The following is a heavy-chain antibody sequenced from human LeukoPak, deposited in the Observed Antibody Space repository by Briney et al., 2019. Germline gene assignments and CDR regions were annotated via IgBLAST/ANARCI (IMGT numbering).Heavy chain of an antibody. Sequence: SQTLSLTCTVSGRSLDSGNFYWSWIRQPPGKGLEWIGSIYYSGSTYYNPSLKSRVTISVDTSKNQFSLKLSSVTAADTAVYYCARECDSSPCFHYWGQGTLVIVSS. J-gene: IGHJ4*02. CDR3: ARECDSSPCFHY. V-gene: IGHV4-39*07. CDR1: GRSLDSGNFY. D-gene: IGHD6-6*01. CDR2: IYYSGST.